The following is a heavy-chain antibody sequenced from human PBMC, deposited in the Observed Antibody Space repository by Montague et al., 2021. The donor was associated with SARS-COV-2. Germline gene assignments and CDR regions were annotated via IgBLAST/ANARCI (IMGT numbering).Heavy chain of an antibody. J-gene: IGHJ6*02. V-gene: IGHV3-21*01. CDR1: GFTFSSYS. Sequence: SLRLSCSASGFTFSSYSMNWVRPAPGKGLEWVSSISSSSSYIYYADSVKGRFTISRDSAKNSLYLQMNSLRAEDTAVYYCARDSPDYVWGSYGMDVWGQGTTVTVSS. CDR2: ISSSSSYI. D-gene: IGHD3-16*01. CDR3: ARDSPDYVWGSYGMDV.